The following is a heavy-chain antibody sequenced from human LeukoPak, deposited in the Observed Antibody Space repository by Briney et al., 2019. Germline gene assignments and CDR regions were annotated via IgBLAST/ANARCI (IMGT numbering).Heavy chain of an antibody. CDR3: ARQYYDSSGYPDY. Sequence: SETLSLTCTVSGGSTTDYFWSWIRQPAGKGLEWIGRIYSSGSTNYNASLKSRVTMSVDTSKNQFSLKLSSVTAADTAVYYCARQYYDSSGYPDYWGQGTLVTVSS. V-gene: IGHV4-4*07. CDR2: IYSSGST. CDR1: GGSTTDYF. D-gene: IGHD3-22*01. J-gene: IGHJ4*02.